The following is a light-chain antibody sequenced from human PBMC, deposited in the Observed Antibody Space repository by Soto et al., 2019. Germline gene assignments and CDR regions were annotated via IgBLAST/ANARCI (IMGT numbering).Light chain of an antibody. V-gene: IGLV2-23*01. J-gene: IGLJ1*01. CDR3: CSYAGSSTYV. CDR1: SSDVGSYNL. Sequence: QSVLTQPASVSGSPGQSITISCTGTSSDVGSYNLVSWYQQHPGKAPKLMIYEGSKRPSGLSNHFSGSTTGTTASLTMSGLQAEDEADYFCCSYAGSSTYVFGTGTKVTVL. CDR2: EGS.